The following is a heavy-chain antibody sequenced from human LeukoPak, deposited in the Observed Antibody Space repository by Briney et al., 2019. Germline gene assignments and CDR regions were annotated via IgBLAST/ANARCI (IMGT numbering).Heavy chain of an antibody. Sequence: SETLSLTCTVSGGSISSGGYYWSWIRQHPGKGLEWIGYIYYSGSTNYNPSLKSRVTISVDTSKNQFSLKLSSVTAADTAVYYCARDSVSYDFWSGYSLPYGMDVWGQGTTVTVSS. D-gene: IGHD3-3*01. CDR1: GGSISSGGYY. J-gene: IGHJ6*02. V-gene: IGHV4-61*08. CDR3: ARDSVSYDFWSGYSLPYGMDV. CDR2: IYYSGST.